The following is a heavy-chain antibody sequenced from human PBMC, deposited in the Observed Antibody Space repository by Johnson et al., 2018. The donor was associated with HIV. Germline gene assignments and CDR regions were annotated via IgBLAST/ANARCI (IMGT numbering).Heavy chain of an antibody. CDR1: GFTFSSYW. CDR2: IKQDGSDK. CDR3: ARAGWLQSRVDAFDI. D-gene: IGHD5-24*01. Sequence: VQLVESGGGLVQPGGSLRLSCAASGFTFSSYWMSWVRQAPGKGLEWVANIKQDGSDKYYVDSVKGRFTISRDNAKNSMYLQMISLRAEDTAVYYRARAGWLQSRVDAFDIWGQGTMVTVSS. J-gene: IGHJ3*02. V-gene: IGHV3-7*05.